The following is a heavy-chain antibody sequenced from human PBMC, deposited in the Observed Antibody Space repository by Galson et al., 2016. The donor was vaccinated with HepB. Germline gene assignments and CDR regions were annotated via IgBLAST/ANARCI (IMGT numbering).Heavy chain of an antibody. CDR3: ATLGLDSSYGGKIFDY. D-gene: IGHD4-23*01. J-gene: IGHJ4*02. CDR1: GTSISSSNW. Sequence: SETLSLTCAVSGTSISSSNWWGWVRQSPEKGLEWIGEIYHSGTTNYNPSLKSRVSISVDKSKNQFSLKLSSVHAADTAMYYCATLGLDSSYGGKIFDYWGRGTLVAVSS. V-gene: IGHV4-4*02. CDR2: IYHSGTT.